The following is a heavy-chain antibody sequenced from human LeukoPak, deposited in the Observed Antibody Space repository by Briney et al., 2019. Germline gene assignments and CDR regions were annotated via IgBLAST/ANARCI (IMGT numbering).Heavy chain of an antibody. CDR3: AKAASSSWPSYYYGMDV. CDR1: GFIFSSYS. V-gene: IGHV3-23*01. Sequence: PGGSLRLSCAASGFIFSSYSMSWVRQAPGKGLKWVSVITGSGGNTYYAYSEKGRFTISKDNSKNTVYLQMSSLRVDDTAVYYCAKAASSSWPSYYYGMDVWGQGTTVTVSS. D-gene: IGHD6-13*01. J-gene: IGHJ6*02. CDR2: ITGSGGNT.